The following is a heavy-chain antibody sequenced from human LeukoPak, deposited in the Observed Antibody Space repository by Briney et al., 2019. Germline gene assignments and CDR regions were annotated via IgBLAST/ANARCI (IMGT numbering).Heavy chain of an antibody. V-gene: IGHV4-59*11. Sequence: SQSLSLTCAVSVGSISSHYWSWIRQPPGKGLEWSGYIYYSGSINYNPSLKSRVTISADTFKNQFSLKLSSVTSAGTAVYYCAREVEATSSAFDIWGQGIMVTVSS. J-gene: IGHJ3*02. CDR3: AREVEATSSAFDI. CDR2: IYYSGSI. D-gene: IGHD1-26*01. CDR1: VGSISSHY.